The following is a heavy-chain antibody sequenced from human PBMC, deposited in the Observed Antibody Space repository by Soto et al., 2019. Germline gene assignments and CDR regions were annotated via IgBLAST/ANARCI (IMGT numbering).Heavy chain of an antibody. CDR3: AKDSGSGVVFDY. CDR2: ISYDGTNK. V-gene: IGHV3-30*18. Sequence: PGGSLRLSCAASGFTFSSYAMHWVRQAPGKGLEWVAFISYDGTNKYYVDSVKGRFTISRDNSKNTLYLQMNSLRADDTAVYSCAKDSGSGVVFDYWGQGTLVTVSS. D-gene: IGHD3-10*01. J-gene: IGHJ4*02. CDR1: GFTFSSYA.